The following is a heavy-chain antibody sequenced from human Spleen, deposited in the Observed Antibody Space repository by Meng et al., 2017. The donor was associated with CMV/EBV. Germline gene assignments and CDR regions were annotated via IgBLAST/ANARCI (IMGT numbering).Heavy chain of an antibody. CDR2: IYYSGST. J-gene: IGHJ6*02. D-gene: IGHD3-22*01. Sequence: SETLSLTCTVSGGSISSSSYYWGWIRQPPGKGLEWIGSIYYSGSTYYNPSLKSRVTISVDTSKNQFSLRLSSVTAADTAVYYCARWGSSVQSCGMDVWGQGTTVTVSS. V-gene: IGHV4-39*01. CDR1: GGSISSSSYY. CDR3: ARWGSSVQSCGMDV.